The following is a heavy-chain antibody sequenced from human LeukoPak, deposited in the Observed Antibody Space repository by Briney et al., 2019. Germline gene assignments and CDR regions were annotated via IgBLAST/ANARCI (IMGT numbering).Heavy chain of an antibody. V-gene: IGHV1-24*01. J-gene: IGHJ4*02. CDR1: GNTFTDLS. CDR3: ATDFYRGRQFDY. D-gene: IGHD2/OR15-2a*01. CDR2: FDPEDVET. Sequence: GASVKVSCKVSGNTFTDLSMNWVRQAPGKGLEWMGGFDPEDVETIHARKFQGRVTMTEDTSTATAYMDLSSLRPDDTAVYYCATDFYRGRQFDYWGQGTLVTVSS.